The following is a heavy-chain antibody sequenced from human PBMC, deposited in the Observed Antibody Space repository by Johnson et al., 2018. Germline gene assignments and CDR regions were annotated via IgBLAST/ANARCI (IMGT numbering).Heavy chain of an antibody. CDR2: ISSGGSNI. D-gene: IGHD6-13*01. J-gene: IGHJ1*01. CDR3: ARDLPDAAAGTVGYFQH. CDR1: GFTFSDYY. V-gene: IGHV3-11*01. Sequence: QLVESGGGVVQPGGSLRLSCAASGFTFSDYYMSWIRQAPGKGLEWVSFISSGGSNIYYADSVRGRFTISRDNAKNSLYLQMNSLRAEDTAVYYCARDLPDAAAGTVGYFQHWGQGTLVTVSS.